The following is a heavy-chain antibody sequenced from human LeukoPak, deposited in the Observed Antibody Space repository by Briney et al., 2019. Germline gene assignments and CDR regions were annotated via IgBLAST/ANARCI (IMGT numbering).Heavy chain of an antibody. V-gene: IGHV3-30*04. CDR2: ISYDGSKT. CDR1: GFTFSSSA. D-gene: IGHD3-10*01. CDR3: ARDTGRSGTYFSY. J-gene: IGHJ4*02. Sequence: GGSLRLSCAASGFTFSSSAMHWVRQAPGKGLEWVAVISYDGSKTSYADSVKGRFTISRDDSRNTLFLQMDSLRTGGTAVYYCARDTGRSGTYFSYWGQGTLVTVSS.